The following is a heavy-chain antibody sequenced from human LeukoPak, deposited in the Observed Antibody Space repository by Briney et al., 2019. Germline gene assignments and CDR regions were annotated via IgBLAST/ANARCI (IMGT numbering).Heavy chain of an antibody. CDR3: AREGVIGDGYNFFDY. V-gene: IGHV1-46*01. Sequence: GASVKVSCKASVYTFTSYYMHWVRQAAGQGLEGMEIINPSGGGTTYAQKCQGRVIMTRDPSTSTVYMELSSLRSEDTAVYDCAREGVIGDGYNFFDYWGQGTLVTVSS. J-gene: IGHJ4*02. CDR1: VYTFTSYY. CDR2: INPSGGGT. D-gene: IGHD5-24*01.